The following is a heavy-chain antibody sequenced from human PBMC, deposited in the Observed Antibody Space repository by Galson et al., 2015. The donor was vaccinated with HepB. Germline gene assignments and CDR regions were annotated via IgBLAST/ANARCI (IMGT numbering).Heavy chain of an antibody. CDR3: AGEREPAAIFHYYGMDV. J-gene: IGHJ6*02. D-gene: IGHD2-2*01. CDR1: GGTFSSYA. Sequence: SVKVSCKASGGTFSSYAISWVRQAPGQGLEWMGGIIPIFGTANYAQKFQGRVTITADESTSTAYMELSSLRSEDTAVYYCAGEREPAAIFHYYGMDVWGQGTTVTVSS. V-gene: IGHV1-69*13. CDR2: IIPIFGTA.